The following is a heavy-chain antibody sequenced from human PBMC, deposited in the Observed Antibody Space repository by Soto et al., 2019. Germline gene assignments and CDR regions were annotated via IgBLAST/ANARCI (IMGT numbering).Heavy chain of an antibody. V-gene: IGHV3-30*18. CDR2: ISYDGSNK. Sequence: PGGSLRLSCAASGFTFSSYGMHWVRQAPGKGLEWVAVISYDGSNKYYADSVKGRFTISRDNSKNTLYLQMNSLRAEDTAVYYCAKDSCSGGSCLDYWGQGTLVTVSS. CDR1: GFTFSSYG. J-gene: IGHJ4*02. D-gene: IGHD2-15*01. CDR3: AKDSCSGGSCLDY.